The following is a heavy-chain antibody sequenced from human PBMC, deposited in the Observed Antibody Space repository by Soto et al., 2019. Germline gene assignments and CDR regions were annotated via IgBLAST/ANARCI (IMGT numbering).Heavy chain of an antibody. V-gene: IGHV3-74*01. J-gene: IGHJ4*02. CDR3: ASLGYSYGYDYFVY. D-gene: IGHD5-18*01. Sequence: EVQLVESGGGLVQPGGSLRLSCAASGFTFSSYWMHWVRQGPGKGLVWVSRINSDGSSTSYADSVKGRFTISRDNAKNTPYVQMNILRAEDTAVYYCASLGYSYGYDYFVYWGQGTLVTVSS. CDR2: INSDGSST. CDR1: GFTFSSYW.